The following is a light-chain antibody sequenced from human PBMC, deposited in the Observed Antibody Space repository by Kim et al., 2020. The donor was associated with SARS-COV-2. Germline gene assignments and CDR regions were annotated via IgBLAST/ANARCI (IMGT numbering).Light chain of an antibody. J-gene: IGKJ2*03. CDR2: AAS. V-gene: IGKV1-39*01. Sequence: DIQMTQSQSSLSASVGDRVTITCRASQTISNYLNWYQQKPGKAPKLLIYAASSLQSGVSSRFSGSGSGTDFTLTISSLQPEDFATYFCQQSYKTPYSFGQGTKLEI. CDR1: QTISNY. CDR3: QQSYKTPYS.